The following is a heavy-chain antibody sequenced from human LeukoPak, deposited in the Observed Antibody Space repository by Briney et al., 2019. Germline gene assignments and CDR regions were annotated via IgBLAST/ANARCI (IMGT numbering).Heavy chain of an antibody. CDR1: GFTFSSYA. CDR2: ISGSGGST. J-gene: IGHJ4*02. Sequence: GGSLRLSCAASGFTFSSYAMSWVRQAPGKGLEWVSAISGSGGSTYYADSVNGRFTISRDNSKNTLYLQMNSLRAEDTAVYYCAKGLIFGSSTSCSDYWGQGTLVTVSS. V-gene: IGHV3-23*01. D-gene: IGHD2-2*01. CDR3: AKGLIFGSSTSCSDY.